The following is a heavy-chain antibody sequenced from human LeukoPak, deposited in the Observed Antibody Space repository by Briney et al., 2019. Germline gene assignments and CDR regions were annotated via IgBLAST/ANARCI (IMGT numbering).Heavy chain of an antibody. CDR1: GFTFSSYS. D-gene: IGHD2-2*01. V-gene: IGHV3-21*01. CDR3: ARVRGCSSTSCYFAWFDP. Sequence: PGGSLRLSCAASGFTFSSYSMNWVRQAPGKGLEWVTSISSSSSYIYYADSVKGRFTISRDNAKNSLYLQMNSLRAEDTAVYYCARVRGCSSTSCYFAWFDPWGQGTLVTVSS. J-gene: IGHJ5*02. CDR2: ISSSSSYI.